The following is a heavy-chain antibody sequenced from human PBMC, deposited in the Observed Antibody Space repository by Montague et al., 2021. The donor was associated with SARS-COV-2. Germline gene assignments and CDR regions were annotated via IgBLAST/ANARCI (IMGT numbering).Heavy chain of an antibody. CDR2: IYHTGST. V-gene: IGHV4-4*02. D-gene: IGHD3-10*01. J-gene: IGHJ4*02. CDR1: GDSISTDNW. CDR3: ARVQRGYYYGLGVSAHFDY. Sequence: SETLSLTCVVSGDSISTDNWWTWVRLPPGKGLEWVGEIYHTGSTKYKPSHKSRVSMSVDKSWNQFSLKLSSVTAADTAVYYCARVQRGYYYGLGVSAHFDYWAQGTLVTVSS.